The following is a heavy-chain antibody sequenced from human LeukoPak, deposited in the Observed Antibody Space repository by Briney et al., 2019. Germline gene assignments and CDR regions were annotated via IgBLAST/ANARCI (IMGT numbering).Heavy chain of an antibody. CDR2: IYYSGST. J-gene: IGHJ4*02. CDR3: ARVSRDYYDSSGYYPDY. V-gene: IGHV4-31*02. D-gene: IGHD3-22*01. Sequence: SWVRQHPGKGLEWIGYIYYSGSTYYNPSLKSRVTISVDTSKNQFSLKLSSVTAADTAVYYCARVSRDYYDSSGYYPDYWGQGTLVTVSS.